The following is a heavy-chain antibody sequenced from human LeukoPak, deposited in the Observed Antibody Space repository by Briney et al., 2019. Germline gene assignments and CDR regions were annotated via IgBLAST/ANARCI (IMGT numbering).Heavy chain of an antibody. CDR1: GYTFTGYY. D-gene: IGHD6-13*01. Sequence: GASVKVSCKASGYTFTGYYMHWVRQAPGQGLEWMGWINPNSGGTKYAQKFQGRVTMTRDTSISTAYMELSRLRSDDTAVYYCELIAANALAFDYWGQGTLVTVSS. CDR3: ELIAANALAFDY. CDR2: INPNSGGT. J-gene: IGHJ4*02. V-gene: IGHV1-2*02.